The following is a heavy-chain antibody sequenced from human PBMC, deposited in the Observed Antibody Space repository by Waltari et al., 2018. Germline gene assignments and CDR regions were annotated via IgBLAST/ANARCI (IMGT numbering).Heavy chain of an antibody. J-gene: IGHJ5*02. CDR3: ARDSDPIAVAGTATFDP. V-gene: IGHV4-39*07. CDR1: VGSISSSSYY. CDR2: IYYSGST. Sequence: QLQLQESGPGLVKPSETLSLTCTVSVGSISSSSYYWGWIRQPPGKGLEWIGSIYYSGSTYYNPSLKSRVTISVDTSKNQFSLKLSSVTAADTAVYYCARDSDPIAVAGTATFDPWGQGTLVTVSS. D-gene: IGHD6-19*01.